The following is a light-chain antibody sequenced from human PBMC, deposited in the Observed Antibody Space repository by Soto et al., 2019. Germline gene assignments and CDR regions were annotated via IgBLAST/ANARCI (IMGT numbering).Light chain of an antibody. V-gene: IGKV1-39*01. CDR2: AAS. Sequence: DLQMTQSPSSLSASVGDRVTITCRASQSISPYLNWYQHKPGKAPRLLISAASSLQSGVPSRFRVSGSGTDFTFTISNLQPDDFATYYCQQSDSAPFTFGQGTRLEIK. CDR3: QQSDSAPFT. CDR1: QSISPY. J-gene: IGKJ2*01.